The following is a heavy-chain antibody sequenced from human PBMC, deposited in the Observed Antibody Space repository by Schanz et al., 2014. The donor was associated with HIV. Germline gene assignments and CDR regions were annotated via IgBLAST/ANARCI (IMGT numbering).Heavy chain of an antibody. CDR2: IKQDGSEK. V-gene: IGHV3-7*01. D-gene: IGHD6-13*01. J-gene: IGHJ6*02. CDR1: GFAFSRYW. CDR3: ARTTIAAPGTEYYYGMDV. Sequence: VQLVESGGGLVQPGGSLRLSCVASGFAFSRYWMNWVRQAPGKGLEWVANIKQDGSEKYYVDSVKGRFTISRDNAKNSLYLQMNSLRAEDTAVYYCARTTIAAPGTEYYYGMDVWGQGTTVTVSS.